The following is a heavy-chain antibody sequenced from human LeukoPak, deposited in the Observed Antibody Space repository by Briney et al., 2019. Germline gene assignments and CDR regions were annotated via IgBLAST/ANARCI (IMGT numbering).Heavy chain of an antibody. CDR1: TGSISRYY. J-gene: IGHJ4*02. V-gene: IGHV4-4*07. CDR3: AREGTTVVTRALDY. Sequence: SETLSLTCTVSTGSISRYYWSWIRQPAGKGLEWIGRIYTSGNTNYNPSLKSRVSMSVDTSKNQLSLKLSSVTAADTAMYYCAREGTTVVTRALDYWGQGTLVTVSS. CDR2: IYTSGNT. D-gene: IGHD2-21*02.